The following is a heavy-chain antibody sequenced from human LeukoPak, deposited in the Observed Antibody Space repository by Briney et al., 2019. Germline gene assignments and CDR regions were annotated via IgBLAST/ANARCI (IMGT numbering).Heavy chain of an antibody. J-gene: IGHJ4*02. V-gene: IGHV1-69*05. CDR3: ARTHTVTPDYFDY. Sequence: ASVKVSCKASGGTFSSYAISWVRQAPGQGLEWMGGIIPIFGTANYAQKLQGRVTMTTDTSTSTAYMELRSLRSDDTAVYYCARTHTVTPDYFDYWGQGTLVTVSS. CDR1: GGTFSSYA. D-gene: IGHD4-17*01. CDR2: IIPIFGTA.